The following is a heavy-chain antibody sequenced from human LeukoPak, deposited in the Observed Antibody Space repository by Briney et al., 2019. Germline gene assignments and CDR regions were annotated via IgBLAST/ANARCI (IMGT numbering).Heavy chain of an antibody. Sequence: PSETLSLTCSVSGYSISDGSYWGWIRHPPGKGLEWIGSIFHSGTTYYDPSLKSRVAISVDTSKNQFSLRLDSVTAADTAVYYCARHDTGGTDAFDIWAKGHWSSSLQ. J-gene: IGHJ3*02. V-gene: IGHV4-38-2*02. CDR1: GYSISDGSY. CDR3: ARHDTGGTDAFDI. CDR2: IFHSGTT. D-gene: IGHD4-23*01.